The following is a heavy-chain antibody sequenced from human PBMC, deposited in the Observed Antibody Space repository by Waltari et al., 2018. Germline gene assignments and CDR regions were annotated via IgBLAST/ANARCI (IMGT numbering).Heavy chain of an antibody. J-gene: IGHJ3*01. D-gene: IGHD2-2*01. CDR2: SSGRGDRV. V-gene: IGHV3-23*01. CDR3: TSGYQLLRPLDAFGF. Sequence: ELQLLEAGGGLVQPGGSLRLSCGASGFTFSSHAMSWVRQAPGKGFGWVSASSGRGDRVFYAESVKGRFTVSRDNSKNTLFLEMNSLRAEDTATYYCTSGYQLLRPLDAFGFWGLGTMVTVSS. CDR1: GFTFSSHA.